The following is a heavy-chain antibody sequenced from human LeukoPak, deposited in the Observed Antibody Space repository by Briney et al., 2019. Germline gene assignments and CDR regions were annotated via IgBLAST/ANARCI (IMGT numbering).Heavy chain of an antibody. D-gene: IGHD4-17*01. CDR2: IYSGGST. J-gene: IGHJ3*02. V-gene: IGHV3-53*01. Sequence: PGGSLRLSCAASGFTFSSYAMSWVRQAPGKGLEWVSVIYSGGSTYYADSVKGRFTISRDNSKNTLYLQMNSLRAEDTAVYCCARVVRTTVTHDAFDIWGQGTMVTVSS. CDR1: GFTFSSYA. CDR3: ARVVRTTVTHDAFDI.